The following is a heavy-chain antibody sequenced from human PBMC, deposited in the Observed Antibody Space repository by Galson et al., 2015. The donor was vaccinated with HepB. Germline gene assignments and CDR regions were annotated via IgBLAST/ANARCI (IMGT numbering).Heavy chain of an antibody. CDR1: GFAFSSYS. Sequence: SLRLSCAASGFAFSSYSMNWVRQAPGKGLEWVSYISRRSTSIYYADSVKGRFTISRDNAKNSLSLQMISLRAEDTAVYYCARDGDYSDYYAFDIWGQGTMVTVSS. V-gene: IGHV3-48*01. CDR2: ISRRSTSI. D-gene: IGHD4-11*01. J-gene: IGHJ3*02. CDR3: ARDGDYSDYYAFDI.